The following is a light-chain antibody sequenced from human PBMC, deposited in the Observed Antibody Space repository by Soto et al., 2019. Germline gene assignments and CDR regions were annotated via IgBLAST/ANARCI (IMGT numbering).Light chain of an antibody. Sequence: QSVLTQSPSASASLGASVKLTCTLSRGHGSYAIAWHQQQPEKGPRYLMKINMDGSHTKGDGIPDRFSGSSSGAERYLTISSLQSEDEADYYCQTWGTGIAVFGGGTQLTVL. CDR1: RGHGSYA. CDR3: QTWGTGIAV. J-gene: IGLJ7*01. V-gene: IGLV4-69*01. CDR2: INMDGSH.